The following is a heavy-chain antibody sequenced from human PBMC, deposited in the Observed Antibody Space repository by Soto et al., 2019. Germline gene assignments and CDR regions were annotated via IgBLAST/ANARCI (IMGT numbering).Heavy chain of an antibody. D-gene: IGHD2-8*01. CDR1: GYTFTRYG. CDR2: ISDYNGDT. CDR3: AKNGQPPYYYYGMDV. J-gene: IGHJ6*02. Sequence: QGQLVQSGAEVKKPGASVKVSCKASGYTFTRYGISWVRQAPGQGLEWMGWISDYNGDTKYAQKFQGRVTMTVDTSTTTAYTELRSLTSDDRAVYYCAKNGQPPYYYYGMDVWGQGSTVTVSS. V-gene: IGHV1-18*01.